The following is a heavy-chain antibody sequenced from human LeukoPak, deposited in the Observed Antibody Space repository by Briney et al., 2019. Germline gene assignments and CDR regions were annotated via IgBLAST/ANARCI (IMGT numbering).Heavy chain of an antibody. V-gene: IGHV3-30-3*01. J-gene: IGHJ4*02. CDR1: GFTFSSYA. CDR3: ARAHGGVSSSWVGIDY. Sequence: GGSLRLSCAASGFTFSSYAMHWVRQAPGKGLEWVAVISYDGSNKYYADSVKGRFTISRDNSKNTLYLQMNSLRAEDTAVYYCARAHGGVSSSWVGIDYWGQGTLVTVSS. CDR2: ISYDGSNK. D-gene: IGHD6-13*01.